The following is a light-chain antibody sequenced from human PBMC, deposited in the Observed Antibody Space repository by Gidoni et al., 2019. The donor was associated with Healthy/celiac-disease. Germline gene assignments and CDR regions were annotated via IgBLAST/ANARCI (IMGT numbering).Light chain of an antibody. CDR1: QSISSW. J-gene: IGKJ1*01. V-gene: IGKV1-5*03. CDR2: KAS. CDR3: QQWT. Sequence: DIQMTQSPSTLSASVGDRVTITCRPSQSISSWLAWYQQKPGKAPKLLIYKASSLESGVPSRFSGSGSGTEFTLTISSLQPDDFATYYCQQWTFGQXTKVEIK.